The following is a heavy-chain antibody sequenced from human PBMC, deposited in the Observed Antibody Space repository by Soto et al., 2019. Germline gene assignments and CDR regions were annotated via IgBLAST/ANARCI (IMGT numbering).Heavy chain of an antibody. J-gene: IGHJ4*02. D-gene: IGHD5-18*01. V-gene: IGHV1-46*01. Sequence: GPPVKVSCKASGYTFTSYYMHWVRQAPGQGLEWMGIINPSGGSTSYAQKFQGRVTMTRDTSISTAYMELSRLRSDDTAVYYCARGMDTAMVYFDYWGQGTLVTVSS. CDR3: ARGMDTAMVYFDY. CDR1: GYTFTSYY. CDR2: INPSGGST.